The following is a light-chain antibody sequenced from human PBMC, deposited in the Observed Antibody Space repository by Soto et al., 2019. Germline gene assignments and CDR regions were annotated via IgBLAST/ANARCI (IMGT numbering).Light chain of an antibody. J-gene: IGKJ3*01. CDR2: GAS. CDR3: QQYNNWPFT. Sequence: EIVMTQSPATLSVSPGERATLSCRASQSVSSNLAWYQQKPGQAPRLLIYGASTRATGIPARFSGSGSGTDFTLTIRSLQSEDFAVYYCQQYNNWPFTFGPGTIVDIK. V-gene: IGKV3-15*01. CDR1: QSVSSN.